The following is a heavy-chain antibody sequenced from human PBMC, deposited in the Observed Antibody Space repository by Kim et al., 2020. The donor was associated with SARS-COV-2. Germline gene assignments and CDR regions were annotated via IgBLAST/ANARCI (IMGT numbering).Heavy chain of an antibody. Sequence: AQGFTGRFVFSLDTSVSTAYLQISSLKAEDTAVYYCARVLWPYYYYGMDVWGQGTTVTVSS. CDR3: ARVLWPYYYYGMDV. V-gene: IGHV7-4-1*02. J-gene: IGHJ6*02.